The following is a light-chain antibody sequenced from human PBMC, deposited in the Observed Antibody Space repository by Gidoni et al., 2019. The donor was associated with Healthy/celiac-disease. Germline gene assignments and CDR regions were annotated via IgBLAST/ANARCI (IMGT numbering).Light chain of an antibody. CDR2: YKSDSDK. Sequence: QAGRTQQSSLSASTGASASPTCTLRSGINVGTYRIYWYQQKPGSPPQYLLRYKSDSDKPQGSGVPRRFSGSKDASANAGILLISGLQSEDAADYYCMIWHSSAWVFGGGTKLTVL. CDR1: SGINVGTYR. V-gene: IGLV5-45*02. J-gene: IGLJ3*02. CDR3: MIWHSSAWV.